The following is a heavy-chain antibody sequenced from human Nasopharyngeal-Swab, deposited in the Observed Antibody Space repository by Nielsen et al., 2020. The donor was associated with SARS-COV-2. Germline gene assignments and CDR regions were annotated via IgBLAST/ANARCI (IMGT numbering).Heavy chain of an antibody. J-gene: IGHJ6*03. CDR2: ISGSGAGT. D-gene: IGHD2-15*01. CDR1: GFTFSNYA. V-gene: IGHV3-23*01. Sequence: GESLKISCAASGFTFSNYAMSWVRQAPGKGLEWASAISGSGAGTYYADSVKGRFTISRDNSKNTLYLQMNSLRADDTAVYYCAKQVSGGTYYYHYYMDVWGKGTTITVSS. CDR3: AKQVSGGTYYYHYYMDV.